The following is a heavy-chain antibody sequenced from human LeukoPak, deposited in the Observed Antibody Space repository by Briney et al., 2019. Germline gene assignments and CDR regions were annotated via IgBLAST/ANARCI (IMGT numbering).Heavy chain of an antibody. CDR3: TRTYYYDSSGYINFDY. V-gene: IGHV3-49*03. CDR1: GFTFGDYA. D-gene: IGHD3-22*01. CDR2: IRSKAYGGTT. Sequence: GRSLRLSCTASGFTFGDYAMNWFRQAPGKGLEWVGFIRSKAYGGTTEYAASVKGRFTISRDDSKSIAYLQMNSLKTEDTAVYYCTRTYYYDSSGYINFDYWGQGTLVTVSS. J-gene: IGHJ4*02.